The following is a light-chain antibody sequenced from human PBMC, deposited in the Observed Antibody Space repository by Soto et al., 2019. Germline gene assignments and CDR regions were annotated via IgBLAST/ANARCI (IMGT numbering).Light chain of an antibody. V-gene: IGKV4-1*01. J-gene: IGKJ4*01. Sequence: DIVMTQSPDSLAVSLGERATINCKSSQRVLYSSNNKNFLAWYQQKPGQPPKLLIYWASTRESGVPDRFSGSGSGTDFTLTISSLQAEDVAVYYCQQYNSLPLTFGGGTKVEIK. CDR1: QRVLYSSNNKNF. CDR3: QQYNSLPLT. CDR2: WAS.